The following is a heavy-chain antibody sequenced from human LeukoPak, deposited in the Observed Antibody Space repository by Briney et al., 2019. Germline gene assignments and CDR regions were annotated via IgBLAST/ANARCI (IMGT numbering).Heavy chain of an antibody. D-gene: IGHD4-17*01. CDR2: ISGSGGST. J-gene: IGHJ4*02. CDR1: GFTFSTYA. Sequence: GGSLRLSCAASGFTFSTYAMSWVRQAPGKGLEWVTAISGSGGSTYYADSVKGRFTISRDNSKNTLYLQINSLRAEDTAVYYCAKNGVPVRIWGQGTLVTVSS. V-gene: IGHV3-23*01. CDR3: AKNGVPVRI.